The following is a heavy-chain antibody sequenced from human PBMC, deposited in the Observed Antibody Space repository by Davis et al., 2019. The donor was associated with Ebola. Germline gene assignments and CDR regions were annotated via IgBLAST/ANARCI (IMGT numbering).Heavy chain of an antibody. CDR2: ISSDSDYI. V-gene: IGHV3-21*01. D-gene: IGHD4-17*01. CDR3: ARGPTVTTAYYYYGMDV. Sequence: PGGSLRLSCAASGFTFSTYSMSWVRQAPGKGLEWVSSISSDSDYIYYADSAKGRFTISRDNAKNSLYLQMNSLRAEDTAVYYCARGPTVTTAYYYYGMDVWGQGTTVTVSS. J-gene: IGHJ6*02. CDR1: GFTFSTYS.